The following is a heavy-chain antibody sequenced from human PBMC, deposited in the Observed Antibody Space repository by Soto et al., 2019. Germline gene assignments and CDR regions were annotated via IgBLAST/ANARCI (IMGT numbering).Heavy chain of an antibody. J-gene: IGHJ4*02. CDR2: ISAYNGNT. V-gene: IGHV1-18*04. CDR3: ARGGIVLMVYAIAAAGNFDY. CDR1: GYTFTSYG. Sequence: SVKVSFKASGYTFTSYGISWVRQAPGQGLEWMGWISAYNGNTNYAQKLQGRVTMTTDTSTSTAYMELRSLRSDDTAVYYCARGGIVLMVYAIAAAGNFDYWGQGTLVTVSS. D-gene: IGHD2-8*01.